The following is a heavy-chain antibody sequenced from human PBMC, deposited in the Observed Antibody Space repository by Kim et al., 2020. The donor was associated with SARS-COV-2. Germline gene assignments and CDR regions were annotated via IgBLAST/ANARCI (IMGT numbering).Heavy chain of an antibody. V-gene: IGHV4-34*01. CDR1: GGSFSGYY. CDR2: INHSGST. D-gene: IGHD3-22*01. J-gene: IGHJ4*02. Sequence: SETLSLTCAVYGGSFSGYYWSWIRQPPGKGLEWIGEINHSGSTNYNPSLKSRVTISVDTSKNQFSLKLSSVTAADTAVYYCARGRYYDSSGYQYYFDYWGQGTLVTVSS. CDR3: ARGRYYDSSGYQYYFDY.